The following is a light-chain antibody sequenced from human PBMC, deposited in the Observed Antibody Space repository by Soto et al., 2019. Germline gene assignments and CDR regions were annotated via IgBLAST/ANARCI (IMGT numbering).Light chain of an antibody. CDR1: NSNIGSNT. J-gene: IGLJ2*01. Sequence: SVLTQPPSASGTPGQRVTISCSGSNSNIGSNTVSWYQQLPGTAPKSLIYSDNQRPSGVPDRVSGSRSGTSASLAISGLQSEDEAEYYCAAWDDSLRGRVFGGGTKLTVL. V-gene: IGLV1-44*01. CDR2: SDN. CDR3: AAWDDSLRGRV.